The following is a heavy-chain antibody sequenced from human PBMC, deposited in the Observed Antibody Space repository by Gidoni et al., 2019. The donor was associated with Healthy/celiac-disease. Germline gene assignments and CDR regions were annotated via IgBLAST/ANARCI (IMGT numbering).Heavy chain of an antibody. CDR3: AAGRDGYNYYDY. CDR2: IYYSGST. J-gene: IGHJ4*02. D-gene: IGHD5-12*01. CDR1: GGSISSGGYY. Sequence: QVQLQESGPGLVKPSQTLSLTCTVSGGSISSGGYYWSWIRQHPGKGLEWIGYIYYSGSTYYNPSLKSLVTISVDTSKNQFSLKLSSVTAADTAVYYCAAGRDGYNYYDYWGQGTLVTVSS. V-gene: IGHV4-31*01.